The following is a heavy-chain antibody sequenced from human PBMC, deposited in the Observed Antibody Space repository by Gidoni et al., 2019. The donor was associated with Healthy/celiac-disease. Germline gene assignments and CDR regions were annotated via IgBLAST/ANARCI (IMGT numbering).Heavy chain of an antibody. V-gene: IGHV4-34*01. Sequence: QVQLQQWGAGLLKPSETLSLTCAVYGGSFRGYYWSWIRQPPGKGLEWIGEINHSGSSNYNPSLKSRVTISVDTSKNQFSLKLSSVTAADTAVYYCARGRSFRSYHDYWGQGTLVTVSS. CDR2: INHSGSS. D-gene: IGHD1-26*01. CDR3: ARGRSFRSYHDY. J-gene: IGHJ4*02. CDR1: GGSFRGYY.